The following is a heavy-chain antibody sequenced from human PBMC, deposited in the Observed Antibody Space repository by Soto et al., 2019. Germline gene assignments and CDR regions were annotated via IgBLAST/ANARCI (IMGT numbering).Heavy chain of an antibody. CDR3: ARVRRYSYGYDY. Sequence: ASVKVSCKASGYTFTSYAMHWVRQAPGQRLEWMGWINAGNGNTKYSQKFQGRVTITRDTSASTAYMELSSLRSEDTAVYYCARVRRYSYGYDYWGQGTLVTVSS. CDR1: GYTFTSYA. J-gene: IGHJ4*02. CDR2: INAGNGNT. V-gene: IGHV1-3*01. D-gene: IGHD5-18*01.